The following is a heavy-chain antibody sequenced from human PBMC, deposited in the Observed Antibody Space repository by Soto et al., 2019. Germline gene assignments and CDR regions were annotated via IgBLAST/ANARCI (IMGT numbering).Heavy chain of an antibody. J-gene: IGHJ6*02. Sequence: PSQTLSLTCAISGDSVSSNSAAWNWIRQSPSRGLEWLGRTFYRSKWYNDYAVSVKSRITINPDTSKNQFSLQLNSVTPEDTAVYYCARGKVWDDILTGYYHYYYYGMDVWGQGTTVTVSS. V-gene: IGHV6-1*01. D-gene: IGHD3-9*01. CDR1: GDSVSSNSAA. CDR3: ARGKVWDDILTGYYHYYYYGMDV. CDR2: TFYRSKWYN.